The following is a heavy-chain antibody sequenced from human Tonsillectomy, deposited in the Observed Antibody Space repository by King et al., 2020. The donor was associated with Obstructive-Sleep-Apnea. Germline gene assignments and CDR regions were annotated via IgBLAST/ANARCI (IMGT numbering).Heavy chain of an antibody. CDR3: ARTTYDSSGYYFLDY. J-gene: IGHJ4*02. D-gene: IGHD3-22*01. V-gene: IGHV4-39*07. Sequence: QLQESGPGLVKPSETLSLTCTVSGGSISSSSYYWGWIRQPPGKGLEWIGSIYYSGTTSYNPSLKSRVTISVDTSKNQFSLKLSSVTAADTAVYYCARTTYDSSGYYFLDYWGQGTLVTVSS. CDR2: IYYSGTT. CDR1: GGSISSSSYY.